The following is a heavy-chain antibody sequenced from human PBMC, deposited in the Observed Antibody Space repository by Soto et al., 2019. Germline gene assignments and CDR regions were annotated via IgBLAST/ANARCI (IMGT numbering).Heavy chain of an antibody. J-gene: IGHJ4*02. V-gene: IGHV4-39*01. D-gene: IGHD2-8*01. CDR3: ASHRTFWPFDY. CDR1: GGSNSSRGSISGLSFY. CDR2: ISYSDGS. Sequence: PSETLSLTFNVSGGSNSSRGSISGLSFYWGWMRQPPGKGLEWIASISYSDGSFYNSSLKSRLTISVGTSKNQFSLSLRSVTAADTAVYYCASHRTFWPFDYWGQG.